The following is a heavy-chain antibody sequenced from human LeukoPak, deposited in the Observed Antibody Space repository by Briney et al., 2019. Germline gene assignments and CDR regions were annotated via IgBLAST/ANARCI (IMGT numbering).Heavy chain of an antibody. CDR3: ARRSSYGSLGLDP. V-gene: IGHV4-59*12. J-gene: IGHJ5*02. CDR1: GGSISSYY. CDR2: IYYSGST. Sequence: PSETLSLTCTVSGGSISSYYWSWIRQPPGKGLEWIGYIYYSGSTNYNPSLKSRVTITVDTSNNQFSLNLSSVTAADTAIYYCARRSSYGSLGLDPWGQGTLVTVSS. D-gene: IGHD5-18*01.